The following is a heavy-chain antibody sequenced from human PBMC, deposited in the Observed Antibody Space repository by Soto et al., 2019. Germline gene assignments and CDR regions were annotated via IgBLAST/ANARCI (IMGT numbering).Heavy chain of an antibody. Sequence: QVQLVQSGAEVKKPGASVKVSCKASGYTFTVYYMHWVRQAPGQGPEWMGTINPSADSTSYAQKFQGRIAMTRDTSTSTLYMELCSLSSEDSAVYYCARAIHSRLDVSGQGTTVTVSS. D-gene: IGHD2-15*01. CDR3: ARAIHSRLDV. V-gene: IGHV1-46*01. CDR2: INPSADST. J-gene: IGHJ6*02. CDR1: GYTFTVYY.